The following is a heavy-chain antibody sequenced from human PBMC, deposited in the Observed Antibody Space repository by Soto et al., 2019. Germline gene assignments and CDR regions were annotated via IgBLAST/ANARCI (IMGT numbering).Heavy chain of an antibody. Sequence: QVQLVQSGAEVKKPGASVKVSCKASGYTFTSYGISWVRQAAGQGLEWMGWISAYNGNTNDAQKLQGRVTMTTDTSTSTAYMELRSLRSDDTAVYYCASDRPTVYSGPDYDYYYGMDVWGQGTTVTVSS. D-gene: IGHD5-12*01. CDR2: ISAYNGNT. CDR1: GYTFTSYG. CDR3: ASDRPTVYSGPDYDYYYGMDV. V-gene: IGHV1-18*01. J-gene: IGHJ6*02.